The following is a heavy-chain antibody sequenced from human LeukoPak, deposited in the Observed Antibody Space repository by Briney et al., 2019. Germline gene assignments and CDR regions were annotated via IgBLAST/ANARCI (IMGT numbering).Heavy chain of an antibody. CDR3: ARVGDSSSWYTNAFDI. J-gene: IGHJ3*02. Sequence: PGGSLRLSCAASGFTFSSYGMHWVRQAPGKGLEWVAVIWYDGSNKYYADSVKGRFTISRDNSKNTLYLQMNSLRAEDTAVYYCARVGDSSSWYTNAFDIWGQGTMVTVSS. CDR1: GFTFSSYG. V-gene: IGHV3-33*01. D-gene: IGHD6-13*01. CDR2: IWYDGSNK.